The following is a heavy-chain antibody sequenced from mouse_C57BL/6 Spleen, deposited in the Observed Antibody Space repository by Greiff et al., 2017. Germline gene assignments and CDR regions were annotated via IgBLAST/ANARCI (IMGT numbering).Heavy chain of an antibody. CDR1: GYTFTDYE. V-gene: IGHV1-15*01. CDR2: IDPETGGT. Sequence: VQLQQSGAELVRPGASVTLSCKASGYTFTDYEMHWVKQTPVHGLEWIGAIDPETGGTAYNQKFKGKAILTADKSSSTAYMELRSLKYEESAVYYCTRPFYNGSSPYYFDYWGQGTTLTVSS. J-gene: IGHJ2*01. D-gene: IGHD1-1*01. CDR3: TRPFYNGSSPYYFDY.